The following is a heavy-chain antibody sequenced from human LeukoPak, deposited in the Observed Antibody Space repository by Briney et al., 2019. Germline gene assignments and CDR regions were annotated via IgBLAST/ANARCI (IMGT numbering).Heavy chain of an antibody. CDR1: GFTFSDSA. J-gene: IGHJ4*02. Sequence: GGSLKLSCAASGFTFSDSAIHWVRQASGKGLEWVGRIRSKPQSYATAYDESLKGKFTISRDDSKNTAYLQMSSLKIEDTAVYYCTRVGPSTVVDYWGQGTQVTVSS. CDR2: IRSKPQSYAT. CDR3: TRVGPSTVVDY. V-gene: IGHV3-73*01. D-gene: IGHD1-26*01.